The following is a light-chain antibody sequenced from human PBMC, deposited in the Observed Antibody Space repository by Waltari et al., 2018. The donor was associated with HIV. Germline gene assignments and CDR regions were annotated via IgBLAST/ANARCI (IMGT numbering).Light chain of an antibody. J-gene: IGLJ2*01. CDR3: SSYTNINTVV. CDR1: TSDVRAYDY. Sequence: QSALTQPASVSGSPGQSITLSCTGATSDVRAYDYFSWYQQHPGKAPKLIIYEVTNRPSGVSNRFSGSKSGITASLTISGLQTEDEADYYCSSYTNINTVVFGGGTKLTVL. CDR2: EVT. V-gene: IGLV2-14*01.